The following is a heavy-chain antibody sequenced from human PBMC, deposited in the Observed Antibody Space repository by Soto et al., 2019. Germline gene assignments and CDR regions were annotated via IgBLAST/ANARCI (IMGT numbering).Heavy chain of an antibody. CDR2: IKQDGSEK. J-gene: IGHJ6*03. D-gene: IGHD1-1*01. V-gene: IGHV3-7*01. CDR1: GFTFSSYW. CDR3: SSTTGTTWYYYYYYMDV. Sequence: EVQLVESGGGLVQPGGSLRLSCAASGFTFSSYWMSWVRQAPGKGLEWVANIKQDGSEKYYVDSVKGRFTISGDNAKNSLYLQMNSLRAEDTAVYYCSSTTGTTWYYYYYYMDVWGKGTTVTVSS.